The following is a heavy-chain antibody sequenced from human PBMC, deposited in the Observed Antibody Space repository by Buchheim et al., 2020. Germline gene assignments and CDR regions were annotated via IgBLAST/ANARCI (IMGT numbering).Heavy chain of an antibody. J-gene: IGHJ4*02. CDR2: IYPSDSDT. CDR1: GYSFTSYW. D-gene: IGHD3-9*01. CDR3: VRRSNYDVSTGSDFED. V-gene: IGHV5-51*03. Sequence: EVQLVQSGAEVKKPGESLKISCKGAGYSFTSYWIGWVRQMPGKGLEWMGIIYPSDSDTRDSPSFQGQVTISADKSISTAYLQWNSLKASDSAMYYCVRRSNYDVSTGSDFEDWGQGTL.